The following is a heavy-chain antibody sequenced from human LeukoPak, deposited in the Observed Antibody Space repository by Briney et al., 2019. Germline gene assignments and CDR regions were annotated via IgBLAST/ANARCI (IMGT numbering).Heavy chain of an antibody. Sequence: GASVKVSCKASGYTFTSYYIHWVRQAPGQGLEWMGIINPGGGSTSYAQKFQGRVTMTRDTSTNTVYMELSSLRSEDTAVYYCARDREWGPEDYYDGWGQGTLVTVSS. CDR2: INPGGGST. J-gene: IGHJ4*02. CDR1: GYTFTSYY. CDR3: ARDREWGPEDYYDG. V-gene: IGHV1-46*01. D-gene: IGHD3-22*01.